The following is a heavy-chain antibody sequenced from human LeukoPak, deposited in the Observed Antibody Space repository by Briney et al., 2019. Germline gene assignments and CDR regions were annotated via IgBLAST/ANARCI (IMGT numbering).Heavy chain of an antibody. CDR2: INPNSGGT. Sequence: ASVKVSCKASGYSFRKYGMTWVRQAPGQGLEWMGWINPNSGGTNYAQKFQGRVTMTSDTSISTAYMELSSLSSDDTAVYYCASEAAGDPDWHFDLWGRGTLVTVSS. CDR3: ASEAAGDPDWHFDL. D-gene: IGHD7-27*01. J-gene: IGHJ2*01. V-gene: IGHV1-2*02. CDR1: GYSFRKYG.